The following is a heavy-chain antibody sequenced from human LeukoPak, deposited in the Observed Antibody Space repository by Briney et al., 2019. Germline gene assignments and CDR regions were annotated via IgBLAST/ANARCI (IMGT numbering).Heavy chain of an antibody. Sequence: GGSLRLSCTASGFSGPSSAMAWVRQAPGRGLEWVSHIGAGASNKYYADSVKGRFTISRDYSRKTVYLQMNSLRAEDTAVYYCAQSYDSGGYPLGDSWGQGTLVTVSS. D-gene: IGHD3-22*01. V-gene: IGHV3-23*01. CDR1: GFSGPSSA. J-gene: IGHJ4*02. CDR3: AQSYDSGGYPLGDS. CDR2: IGAGASNK.